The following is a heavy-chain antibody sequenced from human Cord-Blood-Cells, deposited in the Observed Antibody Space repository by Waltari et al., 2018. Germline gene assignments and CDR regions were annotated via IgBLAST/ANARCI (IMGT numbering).Heavy chain of an antibody. CDR1: GGSISSSTC. Sequence: QVQLQESGPGLVKPSGTLSLTCAVSGGSISSSTCWSWVRQPPGKGLESIGEIYHSGSTNYNPSLKSRVTISVDKSKNQFSLKLSSVTAADTAVYYCARLSIGGGSYYFDYWGQGTLVTVSS. CDR3: ARLSIGGGSYYFDY. V-gene: IGHV4-4*02. CDR2: IYHSGST. J-gene: IGHJ4*02. D-gene: IGHD2-15*01.